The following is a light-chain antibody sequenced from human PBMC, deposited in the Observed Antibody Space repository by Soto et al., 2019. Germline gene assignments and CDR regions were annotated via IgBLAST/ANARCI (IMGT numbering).Light chain of an antibody. CDR3: QQYGSSYT. CDR1: QSVSSSY. CDR2: GAS. Sequence: EIVLTQSPGTLYLSPGERVTLSCRASQSVSSSYLAWDQQKPGQAPRPLIYGASSRATGIPDRFSGSGSGTDFTLTISRLEPEDFAVYYCQQYGSSYTFGQGTKLEIK. J-gene: IGKJ2*01. V-gene: IGKV3-20*01.